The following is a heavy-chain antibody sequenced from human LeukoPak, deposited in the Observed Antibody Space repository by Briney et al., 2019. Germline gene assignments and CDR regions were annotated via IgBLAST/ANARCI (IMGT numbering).Heavy chain of an antibody. CDR3: ARGGSRLTTAGDLDY. D-gene: IGHD3-16*01. Sequence: SETLSLTCTVSGGSISSYYWSWIRQPPGKGLEWIGYIYYSGSTNYNPSLKSRVTISVDTSKNQFSLKLSSVTAADTAVYYCARGGSRLTTAGDLDYWGQGTLVTVSS. CDR2: IYYSGST. V-gene: IGHV4-59*08. CDR1: GGSISSYY. J-gene: IGHJ4*02.